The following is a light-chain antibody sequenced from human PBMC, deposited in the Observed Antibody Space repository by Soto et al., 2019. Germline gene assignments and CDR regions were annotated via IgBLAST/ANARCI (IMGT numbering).Light chain of an antibody. V-gene: IGLV2-8*01. CDR2: DVN. Sequence: QSALTQPPSASGSPGQSVAISCTGTASDIGGYTFVSWYQQHPGKAPKLLIYDVNKRPSGVPDRFSGSKSGNTASLTVSGLQAEDEADYYCSAHGGTNPYVFGTGPSSPS. J-gene: IGLJ1*01. CDR3: SAHGGTNPYV. CDR1: ASDIGGYTF.